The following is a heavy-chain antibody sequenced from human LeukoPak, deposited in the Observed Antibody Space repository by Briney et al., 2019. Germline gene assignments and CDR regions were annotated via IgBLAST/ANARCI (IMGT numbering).Heavy chain of an antibody. Sequence: SETLSLTCTVSGGSTRSDYWGWVRQPPGRGLEWIGYIYYSGNTNYNPSLKSRVTISLDTSRNLFSLKLKSVTAADTAVYYCARVRYSSSWFVDYWGQGAPVTVAS. V-gene: IGHV4-59*01. CDR3: ARVRYSSSWFVDY. D-gene: IGHD6-13*01. J-gene: IGHJ4*02. CDR2: IYYSGNT. CDR1: GGSTRSDY.